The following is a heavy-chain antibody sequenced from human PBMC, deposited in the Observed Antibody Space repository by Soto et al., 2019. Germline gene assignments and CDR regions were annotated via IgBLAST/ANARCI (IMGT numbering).Heavy chain of an antibody. Sequence: ASLKVSCKASGYTFTSYAMHWVRQAPGQRLEWMGWINAGNGNTKYSQKFQGRVTITRDTSASTAYMELSSLRSEDTAVYYCARVSGSYQDYYYYGMDVWGQGTTVTVSS. CDR3: ARVSGSYQDYYYYGMDV. CDR1: GYTFTSYA. J-gene: IGHJ6*02. D-gene: IGHD1-26*01. V-gene: IGHV1-3*01. CDR2: INAGNGNT.